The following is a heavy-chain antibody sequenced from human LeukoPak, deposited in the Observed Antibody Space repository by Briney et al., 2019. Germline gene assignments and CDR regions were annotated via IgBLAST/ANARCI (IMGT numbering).Heavy chain of an antibody. CDR3: ATTRVGCFYSYMEV. V-gene: IGHV4-59*01. CDR2: MFYGGSP. Sequence: SETLSCNSSLYSGSLIEYSWTWIRQSPGKGLEWIGYMFYGGSPTYSPSLKRRVTISVDTAKNQFSLKLTSVTSADTALYYCATTRVGCFYSYMEVWGKGITVTVSS. D-gene: IGHD4/OR15-4a*01. CDR1: SGSLIEYS. J-gene: IGHJ6*03.